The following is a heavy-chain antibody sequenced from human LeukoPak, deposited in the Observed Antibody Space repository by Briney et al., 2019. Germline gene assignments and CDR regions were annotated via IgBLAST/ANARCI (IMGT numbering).Heavy chain of an antibody. V-gene: IGHV3-66*01. Sequence: GGSLRLSCAASGFSVSSNYMSWVRQAPGKGLEWVSTIYSCESAYYADSVKGRFTISRDNSKNALVLQMNSLTAADTAVYYCARDGGSGYCSSSNCYEGFDYWGQGTLVTVSS. J-gene: IGHJ4*02. CDR1: GFSVSSNY. CDR3: ARDGGSGYCSSSNCYEGFDY. CDR2: IYSCESA. D-gene: IGHD2-2*01.